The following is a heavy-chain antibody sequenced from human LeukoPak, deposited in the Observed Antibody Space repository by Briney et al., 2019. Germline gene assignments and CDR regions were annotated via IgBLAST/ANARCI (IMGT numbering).Heavy chain of an antibody. Sequence: GGSLRLSCAASGFTFSGYAMSWVRQAPGKGLEWVSTITTSDGNTYYADSVKGRFTVSRGNSKNTLYLQMNSLRAEDTAVYYCAKDGGLWVSAHWGDSWGRGTLVTVSS. D-gene: IGHD7-27*01. CDR2: ITTSDGNT. CDR1: GFTFSGYA. J-gene: IGHJ4*02. CDR3: AKDGGLWVSAHWGDS. V-gene: IGHV3-23*01.